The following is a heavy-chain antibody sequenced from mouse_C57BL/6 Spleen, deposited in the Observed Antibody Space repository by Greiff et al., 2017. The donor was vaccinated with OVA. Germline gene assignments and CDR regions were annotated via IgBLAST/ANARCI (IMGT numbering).Heavy chain of an antibody. J-gene: IGHJ2*01. V-gene: IGHV1-76*01. CDR3: AREGAFGC. CDR1: GYTFTDYY. CDR2: IYPGSGNT. Sequence: QVQLQQSGAELVRPGASVKLSCKASGYTFTDYYINWVKQRPGQGLEWIARIYPGSGNTYYNEKFKGKATLTSEKSSSTAYMQLSSLTSEDSAVYFCAREGAFGCWGQGATLTVSS.